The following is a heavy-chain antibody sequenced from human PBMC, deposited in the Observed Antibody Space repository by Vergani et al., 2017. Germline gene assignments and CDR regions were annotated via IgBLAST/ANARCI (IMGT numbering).Heavy chain of an antibody. V-gene: IGHV4-4*03. D-gene: IGHD3-3*01. CDR1: GDSISSNNC. CDR2: IDDKGKS. Sequence: QVQLQESGPGLVKPPGTLSLTCAVSGDSISSNNCWTWVRQSPGRGLEWIGEIDDKGKSICNPTLKSRVTISVDNSKRHFSLHVTSVTAADSAMYYCVRRDFWVGPRTFDFWGAGTPVTVSS. J-gene: IGHJ3*01. CDR3: VRRDFWVGPRTFDF.